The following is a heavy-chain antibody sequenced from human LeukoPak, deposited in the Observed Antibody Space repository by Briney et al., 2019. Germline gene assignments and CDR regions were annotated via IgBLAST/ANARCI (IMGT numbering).Heavy chain of an antibody. CDR1: GGSISSSSYY. V-gene: IGHV4-39*01. D-gene: IGHD4-17*01. CDR2: IYYSGST. Sequence: SETLSLTCTVSGGSISSSSYYWGWIRQPPGKGLKWIGSIYYSGSTYYNPSLKSRVTISVDTSKNQFSLELSSVTAADTAVYYCARHQIDTVTVDYWGQGTLVTVSS. J-gene: IGHJ4*02. CDR3: ARHQIDTVTVDY.